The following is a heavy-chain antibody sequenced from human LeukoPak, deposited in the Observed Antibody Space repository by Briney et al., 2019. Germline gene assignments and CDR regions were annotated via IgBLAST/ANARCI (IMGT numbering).Heavy chain of an antibody. D-gene: IGHD2-2*01. V-gene: IGHV3-7*03. CDR3: ATLGVPAAPYYFDY. CDR1: GFTFSSYW. CDR2: IKQDGSEK. Sequence: GRSLRLSCAASGFTFSSYWMSWVRQAPGKGLEWVANIKQDGSEKYYVDSVKGRFTISRDNAKNSLYLQMNSLRAEDTAVYYCATLGVPAAPYYFDYWGQGTLVTVSS. J-gene: IGHJ4*02.